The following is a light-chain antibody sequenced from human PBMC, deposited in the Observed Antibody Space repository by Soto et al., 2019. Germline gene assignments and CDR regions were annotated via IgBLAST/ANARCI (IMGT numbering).Light chain of an antibody. CDR3: AAWDDSLNVPYV. Sequence: QSVLTQPPSASGTPGQRVTISCSGSSSNIGSNIVNWYQQLPGTAPKLLIYNNNQRPSGVPDRFSGSKSGTSASLAISGLQSEDEADYYCAAWDDSLNVPYVFGTGTKLTVL. CDR2: NNN. V-gene: IGLV1-44*01. J-gene: IGLJ1*01. CDR1: SSNIGSNI.